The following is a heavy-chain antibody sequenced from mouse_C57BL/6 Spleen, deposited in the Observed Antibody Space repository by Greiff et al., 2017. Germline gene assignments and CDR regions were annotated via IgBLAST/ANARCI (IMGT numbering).Heavy chain of an antibody. D-gene: IGHD1-2*01. J-gene: IGHJ2*01. CDR1: GYAFSTSW. CDR3: ARDYYGLDY. CDR2: VYPGDGDT. Sequence: QVQLKESGPELVKPGASVKISCKASGYAFSTSWMNWMKQRPGKGLEWIGRVYPGDGDTNYNGKFKGKATLTADKSSSTAYMHLSSLTSEDSAVYFCARDYYGLDYWGQGTTLTVSS. V-gene: IGHV1-82*01.